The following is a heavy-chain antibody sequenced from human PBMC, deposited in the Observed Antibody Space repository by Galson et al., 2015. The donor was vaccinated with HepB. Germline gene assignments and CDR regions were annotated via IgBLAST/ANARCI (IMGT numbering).Heavy chain of an antibody. CDR3: ARDGYCTSTSCYRMGGYYYYGMDV. V-gene: IGHV3-74*01. J-gene: IGHJ6*02. D-gene: IGHD2-2*03. Sequence: SLRLSCAASGFTFNNYWMYWVRQAPGKGLVWVSRINSDGSSTSYADSVKGRFTISRDNAKNTLYLQMNSLRVEDTAVYYCARDGYCTSTSCYRMGGYYYYGMDVWGQGTTVTVSS. CDR2: INSDGSST. CDR1: GFTFNNYW.